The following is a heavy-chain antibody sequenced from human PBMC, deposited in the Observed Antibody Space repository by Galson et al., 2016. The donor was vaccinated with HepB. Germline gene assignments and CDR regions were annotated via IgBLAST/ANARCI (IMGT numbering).Heavy chain of an antibody. J-gene: IGHJ4*02. CDR3: ASGISVAGTRTFDY. CDR2: IYYRGIT. Sequence: LSLTCTVSGASISSNNYCWNWIRQPPGKGLEWIGSIYNSGSIYYRGITYYKPSLKGRVTISIDTSENQFSLRLSSVTAADTAVYYCASGISVAGTRTFDYWGQGTLVPVSS. CDR1: GASISSNNYC. D-gene: IGHD6-19*01. V-gene: IGHV4-39*01.